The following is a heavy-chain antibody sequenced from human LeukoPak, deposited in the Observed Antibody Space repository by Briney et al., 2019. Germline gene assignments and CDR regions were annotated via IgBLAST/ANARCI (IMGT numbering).Heavy chain of an antibody. D-gene: IGHD6-13*01. Sequence: SETLSLTCTVSGGSISSYYWGWIRQPPGKGLEWIGYIYYSGSTNYNPSLKSRVTISVDTSKNQFSLKLSSVTAADTAVYYCARSGYSSPVGRFDPWGQGTLVTVSS. J-gene: IGHJ5*02. CDR1: GGSISSYY. CDR2: IYYSGST. V-gene: IGHV4-59*01. CDR3: ARSGYSSPVGRFDP.